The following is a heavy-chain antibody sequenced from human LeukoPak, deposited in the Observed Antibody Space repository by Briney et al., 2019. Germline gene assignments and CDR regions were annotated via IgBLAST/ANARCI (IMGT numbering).Heavy chain of an antibody. V-gene: IGHV4-59*01. CDR1: GGSISSYY. Sequence: SQTLSLTCTVSGGSISSYYWSWIRQPPGKALEWIGYLYYSGSTNYNPSLKSRVTISVDTSKNQFSLKLSSVTAADTAVYYCARDRSPAFMGSGDAFDIWGQGTMVTVSS. CDR2: LYYSGST. D-gene: IGHD3-10*01. CDR3: ARDRSPAFMGSGDAFDI. J-gene: IGHJ3*02.